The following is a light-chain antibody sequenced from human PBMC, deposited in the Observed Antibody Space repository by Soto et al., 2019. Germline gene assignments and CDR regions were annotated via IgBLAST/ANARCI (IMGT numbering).Light chain of an antibody. J-gene: IGKJ4*01. V-gene: IGKV4-1*01. Sequence: DIVMTQSPDSLAVSLGERATINCKSSQSVLYSSNNKNYLAWYQQKPGQPPKLLIYWASTRESGVPDRFSGSGSRTDFTLTISSLQAEDVAVYYYQQYYSTPLTFGGGTKVEIK. CDR1: QSVLYSSNNKNY. CDR2: WAS. CDR3: QQYYSTPLT.